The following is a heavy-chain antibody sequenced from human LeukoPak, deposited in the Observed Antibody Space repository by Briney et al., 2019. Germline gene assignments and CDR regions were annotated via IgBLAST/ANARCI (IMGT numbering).Heavy chain of an antibody. V-gene: IGHV4-38-2*02. Sequence: SETLSLTCSVSGYSISSGNYWGWIRLPPGEGLQWIGSIYHSGSTYYNPSLESRVTISVDTSKNQFSLKLTSMTAADTAVYYCARDGFLAVDYWGQGTLVTVSS. CDR2: IYHSGST. J-gene: IGHJ4*02. CDR3: ARDGFLAVDY. D-gene: IGHD3-3*01. CDR1: GYSISSGNY.